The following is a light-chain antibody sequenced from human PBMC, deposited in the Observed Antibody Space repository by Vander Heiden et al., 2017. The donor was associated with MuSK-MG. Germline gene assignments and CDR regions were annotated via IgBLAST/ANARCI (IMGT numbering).Light chain of an antibody. Sequence: SPELTQDPAASVALVQTVRITCQGDSPRSYYASWYQQKPGQAPVLVIYGKNNRPSGIPDRFSGSSSGNTASLTITGAQAEDEADYYCYSRESSGNRPVVFGGGTKLTVL. V-gene: IGLV3-19*01. CDR2: GKN. CDR1: SPRSYY. CDR3: YSRESSGNRPVV. J-gene: IGLJ2*01.